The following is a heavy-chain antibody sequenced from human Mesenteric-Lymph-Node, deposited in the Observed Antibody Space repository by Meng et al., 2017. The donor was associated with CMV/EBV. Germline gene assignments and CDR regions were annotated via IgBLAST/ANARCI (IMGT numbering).Heavy chain of an antibody. J-gene: IGHJ4*02. CDR3: ARAVRWLSSWEYFDY. Sequence: GESLKISCAASGFSFSTYSMNWVRQAPGKGLEWVSSISSSNYIYYAGSVKGRFTISRDNAQNSLYLQMYSLRGEDTAVYYCARAVRWLSSWEYFDYWGQGALVTVSS. CDR1: GFSFSTYS. D-gene: IGHD3-22*01. CDR2: ISSSNYI. V-gene: IGHV3-21*01.